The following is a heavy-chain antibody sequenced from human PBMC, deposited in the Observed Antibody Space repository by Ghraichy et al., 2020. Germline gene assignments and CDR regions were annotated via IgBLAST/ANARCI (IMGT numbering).Heavy chain of an antibody. Sequence: GGSLRLSCVDSGFAFSSYSINWVRQAPGKGLEWISYITSSSSTIYYADSVRGRFTISRDNAKNSLYLQMNSLRDDDTAVYYCKSWPLIAGYPMDVWGQGTTVTVSS. V-gene: IGHV3-48*02. CDR3: KSWPLIAGYPMDV. CDR2: ITSSSSTI. D-gene: IGHD3-16*02. J-gene: IGHJ6*02. CDR1: GFAFSSYS.